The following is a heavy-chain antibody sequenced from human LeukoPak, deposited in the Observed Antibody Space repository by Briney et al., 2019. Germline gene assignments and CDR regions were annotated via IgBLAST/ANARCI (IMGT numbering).Heavy chain of an antibody. Sequence: GALRLSCAASGFTFSSYEMNWIRQGPGKGLEWVSYISSSGSTIYYADSVKGRFTISRDNAKNSLYLQMNSLRAEDTAVYYCARDGDGGYFWGHYYGMDVWGQGTKVTVSS. CDR1: GFTFSSYE. CDR3: ARDGDGGYFWGHYYGMDV. CDR2: ISSSGSTI. J-gene: IGHJ6*02. V-gene: IGHV3-48*03. D-gene: IGHD5-12*01.